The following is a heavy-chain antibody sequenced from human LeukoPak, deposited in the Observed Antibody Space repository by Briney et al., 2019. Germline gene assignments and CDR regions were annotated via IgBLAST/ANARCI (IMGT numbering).Heavy chain of an antibody. D-gene: IGHD6-19*01. Sequence: PGGSLRLSCAASGFTFDDYAMHWVRQAPGKGLEWVSGISWNSGGIGYADSVKGRFTISRDNAKNSLYLQMNSLRADDTALYYCAKGKKMTVADLFDYWGQGTLVTVSS. CDR2: ISWNSGGI. CDR3: AKGKKMTVADLFDY. J-gene: IGHJ4*02. CDR1: GFTFDDYA. V-gene: IGHV3-9*01.